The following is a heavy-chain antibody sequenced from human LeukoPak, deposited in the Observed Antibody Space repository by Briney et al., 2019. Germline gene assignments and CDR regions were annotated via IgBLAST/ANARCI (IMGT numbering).Heavy chain of an antibody. J-gene: IGHJ4*02. D-gene: IGHD3-10*01. Sequence: GASVKVSCKASGYTFTSYDINWVRQATGQGLEWMGWTNPNSGNTGYAQKFQGRVTMTRNTSISTAYMELSSLRSEDTAVYYCARRITMVRGVEVFNYWGQGTLVTVSS. CDR3: ARRITMVRGVEVFNY. CDR1: GYTFTSYD. V-gene: IGHV1-8*01. CDR2: TNPNSGNT.